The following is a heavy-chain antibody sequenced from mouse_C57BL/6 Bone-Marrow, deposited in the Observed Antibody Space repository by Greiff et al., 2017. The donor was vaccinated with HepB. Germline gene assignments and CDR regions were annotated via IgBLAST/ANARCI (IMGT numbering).Heavy chain of an antibody. D-gene: IGHD1-1*01. CDR1: GFTFSDYY. CDR3: ARDRGNGRGFDS. V-gene: IGHV5-4*02. J-gene: IGHJ2*01. Sequence: DVKLVESGGGLVKPGGSLKLSCAASGFTFSDYYMYWVRQTPEKRLEWVATISDGGSYTYYPDSVKGRFTISRDNAKNNLYLQMSSLKSEDTAMYYCARDRGNGRGFDSWGQGTTLTVSS. CDR2: ISDGGSYT.